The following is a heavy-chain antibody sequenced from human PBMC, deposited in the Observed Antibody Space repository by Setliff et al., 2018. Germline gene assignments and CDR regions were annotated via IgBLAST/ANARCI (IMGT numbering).Heavy chain of an antibody. CDR1: GGSISSSSYY. Sequence: PSETLSLTCTVSGGSISSSSYYWGWIRQPPGKGLEWIGSIYYSGSTYYNPSLKSRVTISVDTSKNQFSLKLSSVTAADTAVDYCARVNQYSSVWYNYYYGMDVWGQGTTVTVSS. V-gene: IGHV4-39*07. CDR3: ARVNQYSSVWYNYYYGMDV. CDR2: IYYSGST. J-gene: IGHJ6*02. D-gene: IGHD6-19*01.